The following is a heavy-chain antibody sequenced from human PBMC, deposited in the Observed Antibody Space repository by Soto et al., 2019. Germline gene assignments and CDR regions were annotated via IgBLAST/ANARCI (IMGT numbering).Heavy chain of an antibody. CDR1: GFAFSGSS. Sequence: PVGSLRLSCSASGFAFSGSSMHSVLQASGKGLEWVGRIRNKANSYATAYAASLKGRFTISRDDLKSTAYLQMNSLKTEDTAVYYCTNENSGPGYWGQGTMVTVS. CDR2: IRNKANSYAT. CDR3: TNENSGPGY. J-gene: IGHJ4*02. V-gene: IGHV3-73*01. D-gene: IGHD5-12*01.